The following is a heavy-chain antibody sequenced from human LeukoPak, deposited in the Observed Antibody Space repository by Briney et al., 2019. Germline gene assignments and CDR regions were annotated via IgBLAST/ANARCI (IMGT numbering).Heavy chain of an antibody. J-gene: IGHJ5*02. CDR3: ARDPQYCSGDSCHPYNLYNRFDL. CDR1: GFSFSNYG. Sequence: PGGSLRLSCAASGFSFSNYGIHWVRQAPGKGLEWVAVISHDESDKYYGDPATGRFTISRDNSKDTLYLQMNNLRSEDTAVYYCARDPQYCSGDSCHPYNLYNRFDLWGQGTLVTVSS. CDR2: ISHDESDK. D-gene: IGHD2-21*01. V-gene: IGHV3-30*03.